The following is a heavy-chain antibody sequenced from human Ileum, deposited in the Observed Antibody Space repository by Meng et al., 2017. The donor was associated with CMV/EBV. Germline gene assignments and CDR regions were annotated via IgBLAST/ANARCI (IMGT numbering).Heavy chain of an antibody. J-gene: IGHJ4*02. CDR1: GSTSTDVY. D-gene: IGHD5-24*01. Sequence: GAEVKQPEAAVQLSCKASGSTSTDVYIHWVRQDPGEGLEWMGWIKPKSGDTNYAQQFKGGVTVTRDTSVSKVYMEVTSDDSAVYYCVRGANYASFRVDYWGQGTLVTVSS. V-gene: IGHV1-2*02. CDR3: VRGANYASFRVDY. CDR2: IKPKSGDT.